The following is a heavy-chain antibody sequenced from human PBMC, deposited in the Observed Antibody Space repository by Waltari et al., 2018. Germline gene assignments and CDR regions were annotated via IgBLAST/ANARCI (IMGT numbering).Heavy chain of an antibody. V-gene: IGHV3-9*01. J-gene: IGHJ4*02. D-gene: IGHD3-22*01. Sequence: EVQLVESGGGLVQPGRSLRLSCAASGFTFDDYAMHWVRQAPGKGLEWVSGISWNSGSIGYADSVKGRFTISRDNAKNSLYLQMNSLRAEDTALYYCAKDRNYYDSSGYYYDWGQGPLVTVSS. CDR3: AKDRNYYDSSGYYYD. CDR1: GFTFDDYA. CDR2: ISWNSGSI.